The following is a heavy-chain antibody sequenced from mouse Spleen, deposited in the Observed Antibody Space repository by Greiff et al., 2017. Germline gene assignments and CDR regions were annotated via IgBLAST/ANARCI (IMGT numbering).Heavy chain of an antibody. Sequence: VQLQQSGPGLVKPSQSLSLTCSVTGYSITSGYYWNWIRQFPGNKLEWMGYISYDGSNNYNPSLKNRISITRDTSKNQFFLKLNSVTTEDTATYYCARAGDYDGRRYYYAMDYWGQGTSVTVSS. CDR2: ISYDGSN. CDR1: GYSITSGYY. V-gene: IGHV3-6*01. J-gene: IGHJ4*01. D-gene: IGHD2-4*01. CDR3: ARAGDYDGRRYYYAMDY.